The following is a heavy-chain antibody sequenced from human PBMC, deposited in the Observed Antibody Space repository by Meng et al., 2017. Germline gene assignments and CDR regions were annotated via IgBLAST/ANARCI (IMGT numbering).Heavy chain of an antibody. CDR2: INTNTGNP. Sequence: ASVKVSCKASGYTFTSYAMNWVRQAPGQGLEWMGWINTNTGNPTYAQGFTGRFVFSLDTSVSTAYLQISSLKAEDTAVYYCAVIPYGDYRDSFYAFDIWGQGTMVTVSS. D-gene: IGHD4-17*01. CDR3: AVIPYGDYRDSFYAFDI. J-gene: IGHJ3*02. V-gene: IGHV7-4-1*02. CDR1: GYTFTSYA.